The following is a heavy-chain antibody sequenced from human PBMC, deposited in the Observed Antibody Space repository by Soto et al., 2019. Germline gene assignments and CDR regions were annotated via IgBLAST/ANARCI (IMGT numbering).Heavy chain of an antibody. Sequence: GGSLRLSCAASGFTFSSYAMSWVRQAPGKGLEWVSTVGVSGATTYYIDSVKGRFTISRDNSNNTLFLQMHSLRAEDTAIYYCAKFRAGLGSQTDSWGQGTLVTVSS. D-gene: IGHD3-10*01. CDR2: VGVSGATT. CDR3: AKFRAGLGSQTDS. J-gene: IGHJ4*02. CDR1: GFTFSSYA. V-gene: IGHV3-23*01.